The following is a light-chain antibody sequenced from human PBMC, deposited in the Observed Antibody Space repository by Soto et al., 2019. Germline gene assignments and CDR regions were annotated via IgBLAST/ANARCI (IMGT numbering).Light chain of an antibody. CDR2: DST. J-gene: IGKJ5*01. CDR3: QQRNVWPPIT. CDR1: QSIHTS. Sequence: EKLMSQSPATLSLSPGARAPLSCRASQSIHTSLAWYQQKSGKPPRLVIYDSTLRANGVPDRFGGSRSGTEFTLTINSLEPEDFAVYYCQQRNVWPPITFGQGTRLEIK. V-gene: IGKV3-11*01.